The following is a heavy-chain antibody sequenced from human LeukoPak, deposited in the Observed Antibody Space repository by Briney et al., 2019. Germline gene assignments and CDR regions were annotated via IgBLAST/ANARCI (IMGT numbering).Heavy chain of an antibody. D-gene: IGHD6-19*01. CDR3: ARGAGWWSH. V-gene: IGHV4-59*01. Sequence: PSETLSLTCTVSGGSMNSYYWSWLRQPPGEGPERIGYTTYSGGTNYNPSLKSRVTISVDTSKNHFSLKLSSVTAADTAVYYCARGAGWWSHWGQGTLVTVSS. J-gene: IGHJ4*02. CDR1: GGSMNSYY. CDR2: TTYSGGT.